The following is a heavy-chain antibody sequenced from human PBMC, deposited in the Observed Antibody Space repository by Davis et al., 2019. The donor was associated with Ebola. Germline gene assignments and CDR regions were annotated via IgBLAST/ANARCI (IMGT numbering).Heavy chain of an antibody. Sequence: GESLKISCAASGFTFSDYYMSWIRQAPGKGLEWVSYISSSGSTIYYADSVKGRFTISRDNAKNSLYLQMNSLRAEDTAVYYCARDTTYYYDSSGLGVGYWGQGTLVTVSS. J-gene: IGHJ4*02. D-gene: IGHD3-22*01. CDR2: ISSSGSTI. CDR1: GFTFSDYY. V-gene: IGHV3-11*01. CDR3: ARDTTYYYDSSGLGVGY.